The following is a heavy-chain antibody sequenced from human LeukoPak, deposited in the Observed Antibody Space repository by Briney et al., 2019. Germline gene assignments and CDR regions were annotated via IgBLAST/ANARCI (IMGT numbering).Heavy chain of an antibody. D-gene: IGHD3-10*01. CDR1: GGSISSSNW. Sequence: SETQSLTCAVSGGSISSSNWWSWVRQPPGKGLEWIGEIYHSGSTNYNPSLKSRVTISVDKSKNQFSLKLSSVTAADTAVYYCASSYYGSGSLAIWGQGTMVTVSS. CDR2: IYHSGST. CDR3: ASSYYGSGSLAI. V-gene: IGHV4-4*02. J-gene: IGHJ3*02.